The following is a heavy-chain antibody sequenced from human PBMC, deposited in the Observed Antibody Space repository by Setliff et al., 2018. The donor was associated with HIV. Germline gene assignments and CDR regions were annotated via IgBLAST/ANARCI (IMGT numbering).Heavy chain of an antibody. J-gene: IGHJ2*01. CDR3: ARGPEVMTTAGYWYFDL. V-gene: IGHV4-34*01. Sequence: SETLSLTCAVYGASFSDYYWSWIRQPPGKGLEWIGEINPSGSTNYNPSLTRRVTISVDTSKNQFSLNVSSVPAADTAVYYCARGPEVMTTAGYWYFDLWGRGTLVTVSS. CDR1: GASFSDYY. CDR2: INPSGST. D-gene: IGHD3-22*01.